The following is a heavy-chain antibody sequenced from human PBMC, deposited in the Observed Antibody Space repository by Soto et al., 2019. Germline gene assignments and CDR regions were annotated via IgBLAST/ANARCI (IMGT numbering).Heavy chain of an antibody. J-gene: IGHJ3*02. CDR1: GFTFSSYG. Sequence: PGGSLRLSCAASGFTFSSYGMHWVRQAPGKGLEWVAVIWYDGSNKYYADSVKGRFTISRDNSKNTLYLQMNSLRAEDTAVYYCARGDSSGYQPDAFDIWGQGTMVTVSS. D-gene: IGHD3-22*01. CDR3: ARGDSSGYQPDAFDI. V-gene: IGHV3-33*01. CDR2: IWYDGSNK.